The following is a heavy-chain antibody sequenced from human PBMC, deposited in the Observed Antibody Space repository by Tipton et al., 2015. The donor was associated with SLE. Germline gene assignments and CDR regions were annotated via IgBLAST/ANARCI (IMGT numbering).Heavy chain of an antibody. V-gene: IGHV4-39*07. CDR3: ARGYCGGGVCYGRGFFDH. CDR2: FYYGGNT. Sequence: GSLRLSCTVSGASITTSEYFWGWIRQPPGKGLEWIGIFYYGGNTYYNPSLKSPVSISAGTSKNQFSLKLNSVTAADTAVYYCARGYCGGGVCYGRGFFDHWGQGNLVTVSS. J-gene: IGHJ4*02. CDR1: GASITTSEYF. D-gene: IGHD2-8*02.